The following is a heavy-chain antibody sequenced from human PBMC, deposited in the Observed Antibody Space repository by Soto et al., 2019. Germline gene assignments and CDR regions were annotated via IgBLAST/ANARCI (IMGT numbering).Heavy chain of an antibody. J-gene: IGHJ4*02. CDR2: IIHIFGTP. V-gene: IGHV1-69*01. CDR3: ARRYTDYDDNSYYFES. CDR1: GGTFSTSL. Sequence: QVQLVQSGAEVKKPGSSVKVSCKASGGTFSTSLISWVRQAPGQGLEWMGGIIHIFGTPNYAQKFQGSVTITAEEYKSTVYMEQNSLRSEDTAMYYCARRYTDYDDNSYYFESWGQGTKVTVSS. D-gene: IGHD3-22*01.